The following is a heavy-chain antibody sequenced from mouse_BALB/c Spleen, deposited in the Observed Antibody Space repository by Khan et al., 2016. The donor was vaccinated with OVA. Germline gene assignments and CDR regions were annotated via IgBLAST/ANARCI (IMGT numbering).Heavy chain of an antibody. CDR1: GYSFTSYY. V-gene: IGHV1S135*01. CDR3: ARHGYVAWFAY. CDR2: IDPFNGDT. D-gene: IGHD2-2*01. J-gene: IGHJ3*01. Sequence: VQLKESGPELMKPGTSVKISCKASGYSFTSYYIHWVKQSHGKSLEWIGYIDPFNGDTTYNQKFKGKATLTVDKSSSTAYMHRSSLTSEDSAVYYCARHGYVAWFAYWGQGTLVTVSA.